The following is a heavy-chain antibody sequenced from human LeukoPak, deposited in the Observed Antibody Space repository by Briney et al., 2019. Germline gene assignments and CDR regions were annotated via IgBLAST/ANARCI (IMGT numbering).Heavy chain of an antibody. J-gene: IGHJ3*02. CDR3: GRDPLLTSLLYFEI. V-gene: IGHV3-21*01. Sequence: GGSLRLSCAASGFTFSSYSMNWVRQSPGKGLEWVSSISSSSSYKYYADSVKGRFTISRDNAKNTLYLQMNSLRAEDTAVYYCGRDPLLTSLLYFEIWGQGTMVTVSS. D-gene: IGHD1-26*01. CDR2: ISSSSSYK. CDR1: GFTFSSYS.